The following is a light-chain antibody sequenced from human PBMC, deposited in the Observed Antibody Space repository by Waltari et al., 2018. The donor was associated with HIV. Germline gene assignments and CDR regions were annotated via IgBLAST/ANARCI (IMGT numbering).Light chain of an antibody. CDR3: SSYTSSSTPHVV. CDR1: SSDVGGYNY. CDR2: EVS. J-gene: IGLJ2*01. Sequence: QSALTQPASVSGSPGQSITISCTGTSSDVGGYNYVSWYQQHPGKAPKLMIYEVSNRPSWVSNRFSGSKSGTTASLTISGLQAEDEADYYCSSYTSSSTPHVVFGGGTKLTVL. V-gene: IGLV2-14*01.